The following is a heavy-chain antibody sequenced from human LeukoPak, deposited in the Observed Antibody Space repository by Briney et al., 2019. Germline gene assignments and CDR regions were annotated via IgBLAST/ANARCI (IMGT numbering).Heavy chain of an antibody. V-gene: IGHV3-30-3*01. D-gene: IGHD4-17*01. CDR1: GFTFSSYA. CDR3: ARENGDYFGYFDY. J-gene: IGHJ4*02. Sequence: ALRLSCAASGFTFSSYAMHWVRQAPGKGLEWVAVISYDGSNKYYADSVKGRFTISRDNSKNTLYLQMNSLRAEDTAVYYCARENGDYFGYFDYWGQGTLVTVSS. CDR2: ISYDGSNK.